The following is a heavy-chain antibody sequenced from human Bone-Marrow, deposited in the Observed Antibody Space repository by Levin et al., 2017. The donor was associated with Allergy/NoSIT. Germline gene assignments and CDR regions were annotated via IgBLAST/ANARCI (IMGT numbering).Heavy chain of an antibody. CDR2: ISGDSGRT. J-gene: IGHJ4*02. CDR1: GFTFSSYA. V-gene: IGHV3-23*01. Sequence: PGGSLRLSCAASGFTFSSYAMSWVRQAPGKGLEWLSGISGDSGRTYYADSVKGRFTISRDNSKNTLYLQMNSLRAEDTAVYYCAKDQTASSSWSEFFDYWGQGTLVTVSS. CDR3: AKDQTASSSWSEFFDY. D-gene: IGHD6-13*01.